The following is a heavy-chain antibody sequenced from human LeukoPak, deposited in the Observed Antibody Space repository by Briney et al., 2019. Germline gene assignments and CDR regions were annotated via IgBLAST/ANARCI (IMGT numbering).Heavy chain of an antibody. D-gene: IGHD5-18*01. CDR2: IKRDGSEK. CDR1: GFTFSSYW. Sequence: GGSLRLSCAASGFTFSSYWMSWVRQAPGKGLEWVANIKRDGSEKYYVDSVKGRFTISRDNSKNTLYLQMNSLRAEDTAVYYCARGRGQLWSSFDYWGQGTLVTVSS. J-gene: IGHJ4*02. CDR3: ARGRGQLWSSFDY. V-gene: IGHV3-7*01.